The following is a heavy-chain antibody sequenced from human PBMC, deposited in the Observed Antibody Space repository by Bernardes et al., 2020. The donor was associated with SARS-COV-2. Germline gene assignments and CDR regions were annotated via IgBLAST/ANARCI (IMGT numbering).Heavy chain of an antibody. J-gene: IGHJ4*02. CDR2: ISSVSGDI. V-gene: IGHV3-21*05. CDR1: GFTFSNHG. D-gene: IGHD3-10*01. Sequence: GGSLRLSCAASGFTFSNHGMYWFRQAPGKGLEWVSYISSVSGDINYADSVKGRFMVSRDNAKNSLYLQMDSLRDEDTAVYYCARRLIIEARAGLDYWGQGTLVTVSS. CDR3: ARRLIIEARAGLDY.